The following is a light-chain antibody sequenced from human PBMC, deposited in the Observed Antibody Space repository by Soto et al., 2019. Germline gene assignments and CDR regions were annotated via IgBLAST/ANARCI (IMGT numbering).Light chain of an antibody. Sequence: QSALTQPASVSGSPGQSITISCTGSSSDVGSYNLVSWYQQHPGKAPKLMVYEIGKRPSGVSDRFVGSTSGNTASLTISGLQAEDEADYYCSSFASGTTLVFGGGTKLAVL. J-gene: IGLJ3*02. CDR3: SSFASGTTLV. CDR2: EIG. V-gene: IGLV2-23*02. CDR1: SSDVGSYNL.